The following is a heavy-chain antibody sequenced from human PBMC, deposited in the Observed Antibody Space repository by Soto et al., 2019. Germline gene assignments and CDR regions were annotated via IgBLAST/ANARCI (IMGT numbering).Heavy chain of an antibody. J-gene: IGHJ4*02. Sequence: QVQLQESGPGLVKPSETLSLTSTVSGGSISSYYWSWIRQSPGKGLEWIAYIYDSGSTNYNPSLKRRVSISVDTSKIQFSLKLNSVTAADTAVYYCARGYPKIWPHDYWGQGTLVTVSS. CDR3: ARGYPKIWPHDY. D-gene: IGHD2-15*01. CDR2: IYDSGST. CDR1: GGSISSYY. V-gene: IGHV4-59*01.